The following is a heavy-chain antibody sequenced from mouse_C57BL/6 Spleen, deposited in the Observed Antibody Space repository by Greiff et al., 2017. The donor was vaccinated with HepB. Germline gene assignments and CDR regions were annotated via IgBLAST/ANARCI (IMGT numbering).Heavy chain of an antibody. CDR1: GYAFSSYW. CDR3: ARSRDDYFDY. CDR2: IYPGDGDT. V-gene: IGHV1-80*01. Sequence: VQRVESGAELVKPGASVKISCKASGYAFSSYWMNWVKHRPGKGLEWIGQIYPGDGDTNYNGKFKGKATLTADKSASTAYMQLSSLTSEDSAVYFCARSRDDYFDYWGQGTTLTVSS. D-gene: IGHD2-3*01. J-gene: IGHJ2*01.